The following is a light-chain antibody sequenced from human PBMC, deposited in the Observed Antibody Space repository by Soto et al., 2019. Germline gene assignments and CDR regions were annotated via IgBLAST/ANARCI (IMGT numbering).Light chain of an antibody. V-gene: IGLV2-8*01. CDR3: SSYAGSNNYV. J-gene: IGLJ1*01. CDR2: EIS. Sequence: QPVLTQPPSASGSPGQSVAISCTGTSSDVGGYDYVSWYQQRPGKAPQLLIYEISKRPSGVPDRFSGSKSGNTASLTVSGLQAEDEADYYCSSYAGSNNYVFGTGTKLTVL. CDR1: SSDVGGYDY.